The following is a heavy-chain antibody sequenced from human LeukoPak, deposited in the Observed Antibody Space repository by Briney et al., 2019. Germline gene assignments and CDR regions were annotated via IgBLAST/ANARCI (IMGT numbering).Heavy chain of an antibody. CDR3: ARQSFAPFQVGPETPIES. CDR2: IYHDGST. Sequence: SETLSLTCAVSGGSISSSNWGSWVRQSPEKGLEWIGEIYHDGSTNYNPSLKSRVTISMDKSKNQLSLKLNFVTAADTAVYYCARQSFAPFQVGPETPIESWGQGTLVTVSS. CDR1: GGSISSSNW. J-gene: IGHJ4*02. V-gene: IGHV4-4*02. D-gene: IGHD1-26*01.